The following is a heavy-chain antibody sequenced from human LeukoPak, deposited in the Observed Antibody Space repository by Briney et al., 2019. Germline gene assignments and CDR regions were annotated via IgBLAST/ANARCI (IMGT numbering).Heavy chain of an antibody. Sequence: GGSLRLXCAAPGFTCSSYEMNWVRQAPGKGLEWVSYISSSGSTIYYADSVKGRFTISRDNAKNSLCLQMNSLRAEDTAVYYCARDAPYYYDSSGYYFSFDYWGQGTLVTVSS. CDR1: GFTCSSYE. CDR3: ARDAPYYYDSSGYYFSFDY. J-gene: IGHJ4*02. CDR2: ISSSGSTI. D-gene: IGHD3-22*01. V-gene: IGHV3-48*03.